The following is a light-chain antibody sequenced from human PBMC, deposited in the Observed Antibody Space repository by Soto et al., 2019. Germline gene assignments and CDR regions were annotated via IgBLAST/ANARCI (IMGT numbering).Light chain of an antibody. Sequence: QSALTQPASVSGSPGQSITISCTGSSSDVGGYNYVSWYQQYPGRSPKLMIFEVSLRPAGVSNRFSGSKSGNTASLALSGLQSEDEAEYWCAAWDDSLNGWLFGGGTKLTVL. V-gene: IGLV2-14*01. CDR3: AAWDDSLNGWL. CDR2: EVS. CDR1: SSDVGGYNY. J-gene: IGLJ3*02.